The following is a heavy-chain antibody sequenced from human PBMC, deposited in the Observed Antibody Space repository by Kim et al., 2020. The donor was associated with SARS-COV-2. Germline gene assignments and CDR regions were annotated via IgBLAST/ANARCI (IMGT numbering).Heavy chain of an antibody. CDR1: GFAMSSYG. CDR2: IWYDGGNK. CDR3: AREYAGHFKGLDV. J-gene: IGHJ6*02. D-gene: IGHD3-3*02. V-gene: IGHV3-33*01. Sequence: GGSLRLSCAASGFAMSSYGMHWVRQAPGKGLEWVSPIWYDGGNKYYADSVKGRFTISRDNSKNTLYLQMNSLRAEDTAVYYCAREYAGHFKGLDVWCQG.